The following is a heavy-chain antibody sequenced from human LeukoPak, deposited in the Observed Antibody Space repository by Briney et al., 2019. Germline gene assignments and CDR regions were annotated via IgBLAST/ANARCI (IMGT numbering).Heavy chain of an antibody. D-gene: IGHD1-26*01. J-gene: IGHJ4*02. V-gene: IGHV3-15*01. CDR3: TNTVVGATFYFDH. CDR2: IKSKTDDGTT. Sequence: PGGSLRLSCAASGLTFCNAWMRCVRQAPRKGLEWVGRIKSKTDDGTTDYAAPVKGRFTISRDDAKNTLYVQMNSLKTEDTAVYHCTNTVVGATFYFDHWGQGTLVTVSS. CDR1: GLTFCNAW.